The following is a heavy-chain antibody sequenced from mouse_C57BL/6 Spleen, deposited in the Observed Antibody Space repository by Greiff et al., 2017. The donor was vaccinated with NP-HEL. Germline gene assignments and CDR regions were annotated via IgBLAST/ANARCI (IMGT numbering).Heavy chain of an antibody. Sequence: EVHLVESGGGLVKPGGSLKLSCAASGFTFSDYGMHWVRQAPEKGLEWVAYISSGSSTIYYADTVKGRFTISRDNAKNTLFLQMTSLRSEDTAMYYCARHGSRVYYFDYWRQGTTLTVSS. D-gene: IGHD1-1*01. V-gene: IGHV5-17*01. CDR1: GFTFSDYG. CDR2: ISSGSSTI. J-gene: IGHJ2*01. CDR3: ARHGSRVYYFDY.